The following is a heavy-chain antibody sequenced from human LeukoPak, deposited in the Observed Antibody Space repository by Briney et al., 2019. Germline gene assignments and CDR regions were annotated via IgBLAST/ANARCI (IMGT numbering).Heavy chain of an antibody. V-gene: IGHV3-30-3*01. J-gene: IGHJ5*02. D-gene: IGHD3-22*01. CDR2: ISYDGSNK. CDR3: ARGGYYYNSSGYFGGWFEP. Sequence: GGSLRLSCAASGFILSSYAMHWVRQAPGKGLEWVAVISYDGSNKYYADSVKGRFTISRDNSKNTLYLQMNSLRAEDTAVYYCARGGYYYNSSGYFGGWFEPWGQGTLVTVSS. CDR1: GFILSSYA.